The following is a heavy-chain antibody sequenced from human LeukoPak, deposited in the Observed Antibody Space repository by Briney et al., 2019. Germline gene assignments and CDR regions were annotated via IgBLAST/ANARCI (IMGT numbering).Heavy chain of an antibody. V-gene: IGHV4-59*01. J-gene: IGHJ4*02. Sequence: SSETLSLTCTVSGGSISNYFWSWIRQPPGEGLQWIGYIYYSGSTNYNPSLKSRVTISLDTSKNQFSLKLTSVTAADTAVYYCAREAAVTFDYWGQGILVTVSS. CDR1: GGSISNYF. CDR3: AREAAVTFDY. D-gene: IGHD6-13*01. CDR2: IYYSGST.